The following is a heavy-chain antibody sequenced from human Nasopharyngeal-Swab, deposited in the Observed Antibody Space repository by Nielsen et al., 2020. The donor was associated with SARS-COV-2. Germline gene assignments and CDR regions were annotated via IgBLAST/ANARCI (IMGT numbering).Heavy chain of an antibody. Sequence: GESLKISCAASGFTFSSYGMHWVRQAPGKGLEWVAVISYDGSNKYYADSVEGRFTISRDNSKNTLYLQMNSLRAEDTAVYYCAKEGDYYYYMDVWGKGTTVTVSS. D-gene: IGHD3-16*01. CDR3: AKEGDYYYYMDV. J-gene: IGHJ6*03. CDR2: ISYDGSNK. V-gene: IGHV3-30*18. CDR1: GFTFSSYG.